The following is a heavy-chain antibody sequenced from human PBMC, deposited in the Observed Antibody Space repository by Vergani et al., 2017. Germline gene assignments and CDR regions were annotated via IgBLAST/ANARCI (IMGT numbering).Heavy chain of an antibody. CDR1: EYSFGNYW. V-gene: IGHV5-51*01. Sequence: EVELVQSGPEMRKPGESLKISCKGSEYSFGNYWIGWVRQRPGKGLEWIGIIYPADSDTRYSPSFQGQVTISADKSISTAFLQWDSLKASDTALYYCARHTTYTDSWGQGTLVTVSS. D-gene: IGHD1-1*01. J-gene: IGHJ4*02. CDR3: ARHTTYTDS. CDR2: IYPADSDT.